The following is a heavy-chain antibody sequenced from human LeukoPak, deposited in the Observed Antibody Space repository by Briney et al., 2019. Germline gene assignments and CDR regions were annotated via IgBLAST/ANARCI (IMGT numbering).Heavy chain of an antibody. CDR2: IYTSGST. Sequence: SETLSLTCTVSGGSISSYYWSWIRQPPGKGLEWIGYIYTSGSTNYNPSLKSRVTISVDTSKNQFSLRLSSVTAADTAVYCCARPGYLVGAFDIWGQGTMVTVSS. CDR1: GGSISSYY. J-gene: IGHJ3*02. CDR3: ARPGYLVGAFDI. D-gene: IGHD2-15*01. V-gene: IGHV4-4*09.